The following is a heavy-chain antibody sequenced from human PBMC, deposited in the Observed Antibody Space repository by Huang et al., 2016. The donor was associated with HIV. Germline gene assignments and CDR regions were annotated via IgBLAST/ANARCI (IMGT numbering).Heavy chain of an antibody. D-gene: IGHD6-19*01. J-gene: IGHJ4*02. CDR1: GGSINSVT. V-gene: IGHV4-61*02. CDR3: AREALRPGAGIKGYFDY. Sequence: QVQLQESGPGLVKPSQTLSLTCTVSGGSINSVTYYWSWIRQPSLKSRVTISVDTSKNQFSLKLSSVTAADTAVYYCAREALRPGAGIKGYFDYWGPGTRVTVSS.